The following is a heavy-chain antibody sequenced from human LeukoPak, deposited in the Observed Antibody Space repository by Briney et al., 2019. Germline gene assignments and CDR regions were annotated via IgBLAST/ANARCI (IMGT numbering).Heavy chain of an antibody. J-gene: IGHJ4*02. CDR3: ARGVEYSRSSDNILFEY. V-gene: IGHV4-4*07. D-gene: IGHD6-6*01. CDR2: IYDTGNT. Sequence: SETLSLTCTVSSGSMNKYQWNWIRQSAGKGLEWIGRIYDTGNTDYNSSLKGRITMSLDTSKTQFPLKLTSVSAADTAVYYCARGVEYSRSSDNILFEYWGQGSLVIVSS. CDR1: SGSMNKYQ.